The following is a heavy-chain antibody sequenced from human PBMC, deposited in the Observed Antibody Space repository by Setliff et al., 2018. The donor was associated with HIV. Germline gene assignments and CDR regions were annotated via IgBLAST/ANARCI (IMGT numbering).Heavy chain of an antibody. Sequence: ASVKVSCKASGYTFRNYAVHWVRQAPGQRLEWMGWIDSGNGNTEISPKFQDRVTIIRDTSATTVYMEVNSLRSEDTAVYYCARISGNDRGGYYYHYFGYWGQGTLVTVSS. CDR1: GYTFRNYA. CDR2: IDSGNGNT. V-gene: IGHV1-3*04. J-gene: IGHJ4*02. D-gene: IGHD3-22*01. CDR3: ARISGNDRGGYYYHYFGY.